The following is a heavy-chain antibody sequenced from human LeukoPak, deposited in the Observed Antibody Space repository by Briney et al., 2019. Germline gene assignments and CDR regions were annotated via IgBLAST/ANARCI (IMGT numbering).Heavy chain of an antibody. D-gene: IGHD6-13*01. CDR1: GYSFTSYG. V-gene: IGHV1-18*01. J-gene: IGHJ3*02. CDR2: ISAYNGNT. CDR3: ARVIGFLSSSTSYGAGVFDI. Sequence: ASVKVSCKASGYSFTSYGITWVRQAPGQGLEWMGWISAYNGNTKYVQNLQRRVTMTTDTSTSTAYMDLRSLRSDDTAIYYCARVIGFLSSSTSYGAGVFDIWGQGTMVTVSS.